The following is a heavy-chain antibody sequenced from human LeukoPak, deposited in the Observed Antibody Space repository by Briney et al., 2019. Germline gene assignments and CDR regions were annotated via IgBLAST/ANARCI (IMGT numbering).Heavy chain of an antibody. Sequence: GGSLRLSCAASGFTFSSYAMNWVRQATGRGLEWVSGFSGSGGTTYYADSVKSRFTISRDNSKNTLYLQMNSLRAEDTAVYYCANGNRCTSPNCLGYYYFYMDVWGKGTTVTVSS. CDR1: GFTFSSYA. CDR3: ANGNRCTSPNCLGYYYFYMDV. CDR2: FSGSGGTT. D-gene: IGHD2-8*01. V-gene: IGHV3-23*01. J-gene: IGHJ6*03.